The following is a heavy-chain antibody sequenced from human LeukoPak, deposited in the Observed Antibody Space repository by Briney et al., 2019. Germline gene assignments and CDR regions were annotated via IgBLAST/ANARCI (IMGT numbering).Heavy chain of an antibody. V-gene: IGHV3-30*02. CDR2: IRDDGSNK. D-gene: IGHD5-18*01. CDR1: GFTFSSYG. J-gene: IGHJ4*02. Sequence: PGGSLTLSCAAYGFTFSSYGMHWVRQAPGKGLEWVAFIRDDGSNKYYADSVKGPFTISRDNSKNTLYLQMNSLRAEDTAVYYCAKDRRGEGVDTAMVHHFDYWGQGTLVTVSS. CDR3: AKDRRGEGVDTAMVHHFDY.